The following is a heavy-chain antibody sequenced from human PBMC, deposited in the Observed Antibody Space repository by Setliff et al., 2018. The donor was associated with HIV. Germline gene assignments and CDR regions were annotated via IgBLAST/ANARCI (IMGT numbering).Heavy chain of an antibody. D-gene: IGHD2-2*01. V-gene: IGHV4-39*01. CDR2: IYYAGTT. J-gene: IGHJ4*02. CDR3: ARLRAPAAQAEDFDS. Sequence: SETLSLTCTVSGASISYSIYYWAWIRLPPGKGLEWLGHIYYAGTTFYNPSLGGRLAMSVDPSKNRFSLTLVSVTAADTAIYYCARLRAPAAQAEDFDSWGQGALVTVSS. CDR1: GASISYSIYY.